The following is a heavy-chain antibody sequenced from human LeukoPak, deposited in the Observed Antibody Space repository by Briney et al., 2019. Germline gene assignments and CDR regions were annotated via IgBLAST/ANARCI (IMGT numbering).Heavy chain of an antibody. J-gene: IGHJ5*02. CDR1: GASISDYY. CDR2: VYTSGSA. V-gene: IGHV4-4*07. Sequence: PSETLSLTCSVSGASISDYYWNWIRQPAGKGLEWIGRVYTSGSATYNPSLKSRVTMSVDTSKNQFSLKLSSVIAADTAVYYCAKNGQSGFSFDPWGQGTLVTVSS. CDR3: AKNGQSGFSFDP. D-gene: IGHD2-8*01.